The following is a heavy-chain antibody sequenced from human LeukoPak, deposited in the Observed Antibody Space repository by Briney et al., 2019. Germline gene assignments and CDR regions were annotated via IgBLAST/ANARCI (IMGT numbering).Heavy chain of an antibody. CDR3: ARQSAGSYVYFDL. V-gene: IGHV4-4*07. CDR2: MSISGNT. CDR1: AASISSHY. Sequence: SETLSLTCTISAASISSHYYSWIRQSAGQGLEWIGRMSISGNTNYNPSLKSRVTISGDKSKNQFSLKLSSVTAADTAMYYCARQSAGSYVYFDLWGQGTLVTVSS. J-gene: IGHJ4*02. D-gene: IGHD3-10*01.